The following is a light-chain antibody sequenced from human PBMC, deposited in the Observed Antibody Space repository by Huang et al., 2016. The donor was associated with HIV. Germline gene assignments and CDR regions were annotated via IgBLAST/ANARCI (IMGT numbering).Light chain of an antibody. CDR2: DTS. CDR3: QQRSNWPLFT. Sequence: EIVLTQSPATLSLSPGERATLSCKASQSVSSSLAWYQQKPGQAPRLLIYDTSNRATGITARFSGSESGTDFTLTISSLEPEDFAVYYCQQRSNWPLFTFGPGTKVDIK. V-gene: IGKV3-11*01. J-gene: IGKJ3*01. CDR1: QSVSSS.